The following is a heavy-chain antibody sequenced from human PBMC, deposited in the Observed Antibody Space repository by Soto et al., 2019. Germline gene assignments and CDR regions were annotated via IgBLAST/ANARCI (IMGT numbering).Heavy chain of an antibody. D-gene: IGHD6-13*01. CDR2: IWYDGSNK. V-gene: IGHV3-33*01. J-gene: IGHJ3*02. CDR1: GFTFSSYG. Sequence: QVQLVESGGGVVQPGRSLRLSCAASGFTFSSYGMHWVRQAPGKGLEWVAVIWYDGSNKYYADSVKGRFTISRDNSKNTLYLQMNSLRAEDTAVYYCARGGYSSSRDAFDIWGQGTMVTVSS. CDR3: ARGGYSSSRDAFDI.